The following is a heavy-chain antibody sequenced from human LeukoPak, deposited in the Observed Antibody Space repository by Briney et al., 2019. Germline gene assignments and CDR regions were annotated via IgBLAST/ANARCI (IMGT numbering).Heavy chain of an antibody. CDR3: ARGGSYLSGYYYYGMDV. Sequence: ASVKVSCKASGYTFTGYYMRWVRQAPGQGLEWMGWINPNSGGTNYAQKFQGRVTMTRDTSISTAYMELSRLRSDDTAVYYCARGGSYLSGYYYYGMDVWGQGTTVTVSS. CDR2: INPNSGGT. D-gene: IGHD1-26*01. V-gene: IGHV1-2*02. CDR1: GYTFTGYY. J-gene: IGHJ6*02.